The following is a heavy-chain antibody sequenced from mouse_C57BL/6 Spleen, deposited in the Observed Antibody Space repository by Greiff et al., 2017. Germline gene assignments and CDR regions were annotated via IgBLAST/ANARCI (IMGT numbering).Heavy chain of an antibody. CDR2: ISSGGDYI. Sequence: EVQLVESGEGLVKPGGSLKLSCAASGFTFSSYAMSWVRQTPEKRLEWVAYISSGGDYIYYADTVKGRFTISRDNARNTLYLQMSSLKSEDTAMYYCTRDEIGGYYYAMDYWGQGTSVTVSS. V-gene: IGHV5-9-1*02. CDR3: TRDEIGGYYYAMDY. CDR1: GFTFSSYA. J-gene: IGHJ4*01.